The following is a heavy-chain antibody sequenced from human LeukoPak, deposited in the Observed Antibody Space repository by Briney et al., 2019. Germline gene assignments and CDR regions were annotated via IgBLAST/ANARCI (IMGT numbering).Heavy chain of an antibody. V-gene: IGHV4-31*03. CDR2: ICYSGST. J-gene: IGHJ4*02. CDR3: ARVGRMVIVATL. Sequence: PSQTLSLTCTVSGGSISSGGYYWSWIRRHPGKGLEWIGYICYSGSTYYNPSLKSRVTISVDTSKNQFSLKLSSVTAADTAVYYCARVGRMVIVATLWGQGTLVTVSS. D-gene: IGHD5-12*01. CDR1: GGSISSGGYY.